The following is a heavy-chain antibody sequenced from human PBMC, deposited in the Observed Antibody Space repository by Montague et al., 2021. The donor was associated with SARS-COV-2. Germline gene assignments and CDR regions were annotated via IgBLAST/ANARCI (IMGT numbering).Heavy chain of an antibody. D-gene: IGHD3-16*02. CDR3: AHQYYDYVWGSYRPDYFDY. V-gene: IGHV2-5*02. CDR1: GFSLSTGGVG. Sequence: PALVKPTQTLTLTCSFSGFSLSTGGVGVDWIRQSPGKGLDWLGVIFWDDEKRYNPTLKTRLTISKGTSQNQVVITLTDMGPADTATYFCAHQYYDYVWGSYRPDYFDYWGQGTLVTVSS. J-gene: IGHJ4*02. CDR2: IFWDDEK.